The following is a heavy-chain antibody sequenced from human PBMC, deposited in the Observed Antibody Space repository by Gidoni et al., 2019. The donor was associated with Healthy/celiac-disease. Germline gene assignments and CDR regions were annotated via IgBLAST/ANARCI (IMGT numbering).Heavy chain of an antibody. CDR3: AKEAVAGLDYYYGMDV. D-gene: IGHD6-19*01. Sequence: EVQLLESGGGLVQPGGSLRLSSAASGFTFRSYGMSWVRQAPGKGLEWVSAISGSGGSTYYADSVKGRFTISRDNSKNTLYLQMNSLRAEDTAVYYCAKEAVAGLDYYYGMDVWGQGTTVTVSS. CDR2: ISGSGGST. V-gene: IGHV3-23*01. CDR1: GFTFRSYG. J-gene: IGHJ6*02.